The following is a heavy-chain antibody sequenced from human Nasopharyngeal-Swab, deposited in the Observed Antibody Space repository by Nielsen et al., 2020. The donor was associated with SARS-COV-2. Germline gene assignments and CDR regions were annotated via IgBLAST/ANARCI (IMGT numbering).Heavy chain of an antibody. Sequence: SVMVSCKASGGTFSSYAISWVRQAPGQGLEWMGRIIPILGIANYAQKFQGRVTITADKSTSTAYMELSSLRSEDTAVYYCAVPAATGYYYGMDVWGQGTTVTVSS. CDR2: IIPILGIA. CDR3: AVPAATGYYYGMDV. J-gene: IGHJ6*02. D-gene: IGHD2-2*01. V-gene: IGHV1-69*04. CDR1: GGTFSSYA.